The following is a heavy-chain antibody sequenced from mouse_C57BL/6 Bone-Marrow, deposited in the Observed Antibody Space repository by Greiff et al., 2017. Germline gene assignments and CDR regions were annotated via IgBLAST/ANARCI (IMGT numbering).Heavy chain of an antibody. Sequence: EVKLEESGGGLVQPGGSMKLSCVASGFTFSNYWMNWVRQSPEKGLEWVAQIRLKSDNYATHYAESVKGRFTISRDDSKSSVYLQMNNLRAEDTGIYYCTVSIYDYDGAGFAYWGQGTLVTVSA. J-gene: IGHJ3*01. V-gene: IGHV6-3*01. D-gene: IGHD2-4*01. CDR2: IRLKSDNYAT. CDR1: GFTFSNYW. CDR3: TVSIYDYDGAGFAY.